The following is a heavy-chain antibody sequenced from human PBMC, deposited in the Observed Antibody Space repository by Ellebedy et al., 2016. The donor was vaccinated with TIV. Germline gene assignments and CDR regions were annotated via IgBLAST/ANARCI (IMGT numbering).Heavy chain of an antibody. CDR3: ARHVTLPSAVRINNWFDP. D-gene: IGHD2/OR15-2a*01. CDR2: IYYDGTT. V-gene: IGHV4-39*01. CDR1: GGSITSSTYY. J-gene: IGHJ5*02. Sequence: MPSETLSLTCTVSGGSITSSTYYWGWIRQPPGKGLEWIATIYYDGTTYYNPSLKSRVTISGDTSKKQFSLKLSSVTAADTAVYYCARHVTLPSAVRINNWFDPWGQGTLVTVSS.